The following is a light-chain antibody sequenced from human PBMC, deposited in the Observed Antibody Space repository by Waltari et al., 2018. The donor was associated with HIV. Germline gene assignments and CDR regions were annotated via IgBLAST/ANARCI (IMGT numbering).Light chain of an antibody. CDR1: SSDVGTYTL. CDR3: CSFAGSGTSVI. CDR2: EVT. V-gene: IGLV2-23*02. Sequence: QSPLTQPASVSGSPGQSITISCTGTSSDVGTYTLVSWYQRHPGKAPKLIIYEVTKRPSGASIRFSGSKSGNTASLTISGLQTEDEADYYCCSFAGSGTSVIFGGGTKVTVL. J-gene: IGLJ2*01.